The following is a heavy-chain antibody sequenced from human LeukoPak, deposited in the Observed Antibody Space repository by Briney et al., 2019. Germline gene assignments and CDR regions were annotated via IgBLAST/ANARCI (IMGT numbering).Heavy chain of an antibody. CDR3: TADMPTSSRASDY. V-gene: IGHV3-15*01. D-gene: IGHD1-26*01. CDR1: GFTFSDAW. J-gene: IGHJ4*02. CDR2: IKSKTDGGTT. Sequence: GGSLRLSCAASGFTFSDAWMSWVRQAPGMGVEWVGRIKSKTDGGTTDYAAPVKGRFTISRDDSKTTLYLQINSLRTDDTAVYYCTADMPTSSRASDYWGQGTLVTVSS.